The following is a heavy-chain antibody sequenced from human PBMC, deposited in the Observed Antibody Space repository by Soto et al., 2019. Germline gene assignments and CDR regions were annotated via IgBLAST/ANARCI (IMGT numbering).Heavy chain of an antibody. CDR2: IIPSFGTA. CDR3: ARGAYCGGDCYSSGTEYFQH. J-gene: IGHJ1*01. CDR1: GGTFSSYA. D-gene: IGHD2-21*02. Sequence: QVQLVQSGAEVKKPGSSVKVSCKASGGTFSSYAISWVRQAPGQGLEWMGGIIPSFGTANYAQKFQGRVTNTADESTSTAYKELGSLRSEDTVVYYCARGAYCGGDCYSSGTEYFQHWGQGTLVTVSS. V-gene: IGHV1-69*01.